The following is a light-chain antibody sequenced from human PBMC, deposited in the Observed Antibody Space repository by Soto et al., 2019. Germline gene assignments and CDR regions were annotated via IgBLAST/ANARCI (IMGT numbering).Light chain of an antibody. CDR2: EVS. CDR1: SSDVGGYNY. Sequence: QSVLTQPASVSGSPGQSITISCTGTSSDVGGYNYVSWYQHHPGKAPKLMIYEVSNRPSGVSIRFSGSKSGNTASLTISGLQAEDEAEYYCTSYTSSSTHVFGTGTKVTVL. V-gene: IGLV2-14*01. CDR3: TSYTSSSTHV. J-gene: IGLJ1*01.